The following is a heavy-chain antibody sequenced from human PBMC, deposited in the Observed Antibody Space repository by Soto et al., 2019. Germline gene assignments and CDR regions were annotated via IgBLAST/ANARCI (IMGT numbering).Heavy chain of an antibody. Sequence: ASVKVSCKAFGGTFSSYAISWVRQAPGQGLEWMGGIIPIFGTANYAQKFQGRVTITADESTSTAYMELSSLRSEDTAVYYCAVEFSSSWTDAFDIWGQGTMVTVSS. D-gene: IGHD6-13*01. J-gene: IGHJ3*02. V-gene: IGHV1-69*13. CDR2: IIPIFGTA. CDR1: GGTFSSYA. CDR3: AVEFSSSWTDAFDI.